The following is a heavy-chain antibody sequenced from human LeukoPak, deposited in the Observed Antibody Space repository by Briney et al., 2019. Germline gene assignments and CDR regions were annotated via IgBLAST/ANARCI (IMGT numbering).Heavy chain of an antibody. V-gene: IGHV3-48*03. CDR2: ISSSGSTI. Sequence: PWGSLRLSCAASGFTFSSYEMNWVRQAPGKGLEWVSYISSSGSTIYYADSVKGRFTISRDNSKNTVYLQMNSLRADDTAVYYCAKRDWPYYFDYWGQGTLVAVSS. CDR3: AKRDWPYYFDY. CDR1: GFTFSSYE. J-gene: IGHJ4*02. D-gene: IGHD3/OR15-3a*01.